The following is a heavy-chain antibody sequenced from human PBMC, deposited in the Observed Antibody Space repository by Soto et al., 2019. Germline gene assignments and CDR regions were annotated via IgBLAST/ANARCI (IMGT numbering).Heavy chain of an antibody. CDR3: ARVAVLRFLEWFI. Sequence: VSSVKVSCKASGYIFTSYGISWVRQAPGKGSEWMGWFSDYNGNTNYAQNLQGRATMTTDPSTSTAYMELRRLRSDDTGVYYCARVAVLRFLEWFIWDQGTLVTVSS. J-gene: IGHJ4*02. CDR1: GYIFTSYG. D-gene: IGHD3-3*01. CDR2: FSDYNGNT. V-gene: IGHV1-18*04.